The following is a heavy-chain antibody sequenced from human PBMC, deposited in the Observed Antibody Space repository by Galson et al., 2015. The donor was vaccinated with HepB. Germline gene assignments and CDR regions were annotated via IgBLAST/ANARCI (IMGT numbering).Heavy chain of an antibody. CDR3: ARGGINTIFPYYCGMDV. D-gene: IGHD3-3*01. Sequence: SVKVSCKASGYTFTSYGISWVRQAPGQGLEWMGWISAYNGNTNYAQKLQGRVTMTTDTSTSTAYMELRSLRSDDTAVYYCARGGINTIFPYYCGMDVWGQGTTVTVSS. CDR2: ISAYNGNT. J-gene: IGHJ6*02. CDR1: GYTFTSYG. V-gene: IGHV1-18*04.